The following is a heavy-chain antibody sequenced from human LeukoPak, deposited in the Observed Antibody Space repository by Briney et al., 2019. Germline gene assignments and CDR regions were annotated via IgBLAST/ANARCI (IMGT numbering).Heavy chain of an antibody. J-gene: IGHJ5*02. CDR3: ARGLAWELLPHWFDP. D-gene: IGHD1-26*01. V-gene: IGHV1-8*01. Sequence: ASVKVSCKASGYTFTSCDINWVRQATGQGLEWMGWMNPNSGNTGYAQKFQGRVTMTRNTSISTAYMELSSLRSEDTAVYYCARGLAWELLPHWFDPWGQGTLVTVSS. CDR2: MNPNSGNT. CDR1: GYTFTSCD.